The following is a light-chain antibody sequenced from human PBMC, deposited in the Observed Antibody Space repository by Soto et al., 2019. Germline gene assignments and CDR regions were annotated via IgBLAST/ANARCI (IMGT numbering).Light chain of an antibody. CDR3: QQYNNWPRT. CDR1: QSVSSN. Sequence: EIVMTQSASTLSGSAGERATLSCGASQSVSSNLAWYQQKPGQAPRLLIYGASTRATGIPARFSGSGYGTEFNLTISSLQSEDFAVYYCQQYNNWPRTFGQGTKVDIK. J-gene: IGKJ1*01. CDR2: GAS. V-gene: IGKV3-15*01.